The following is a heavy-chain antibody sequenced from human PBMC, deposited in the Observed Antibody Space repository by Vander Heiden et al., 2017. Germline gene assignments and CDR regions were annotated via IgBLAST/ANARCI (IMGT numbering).Heavy chain of an antibody. D-gene: IGHD2-2*01. CDR3: AGQQDP. CDR2: IKQEGMEK. J-gene: IGHJ5*02. Sequence: EVQLVESGGGLVQPGGSLRLSCAACGFTFSSCWMNWVRQAPGKGLEWGAPIKQEGMEKYYVDSVKGRFTSSRVNAQNSMYVQLNSLRAEDTAGYYRAGQQDPWVQGSLMAVSS. V-gene: IGHV3-7*01. CDR1: GFTFSSCW.